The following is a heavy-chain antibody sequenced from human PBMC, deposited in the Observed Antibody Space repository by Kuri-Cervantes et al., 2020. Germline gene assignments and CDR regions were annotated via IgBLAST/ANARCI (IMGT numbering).Heavy chain of an antibody. J-gene: IGHJ5*02. D-gene: IGHD3-16*02. CDR3: ARDHYDYVWGSYRQEYNWFDP. CDR1: GDSISSIPYY. CDR2: IYYTGST. V-gene: IGHV4-39*07. Sequence: GSLRLSCTVSGDSISSIPYYWAWIRQPPGRGLEWIGSIYYTGSTFDNPSLKSRVSMSVDTSKNQFSLRLTSVTAADTAVYYCARDHYDYVWGSYRQEYNWFDPWGQGTLVTVSS.